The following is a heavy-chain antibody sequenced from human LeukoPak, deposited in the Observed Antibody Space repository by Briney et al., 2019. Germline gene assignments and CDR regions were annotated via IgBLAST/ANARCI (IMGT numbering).Heavy chain of an antibody. CDR1: GGSISSYY. V-gene: IGHV4-4*07. J-gene: IGHJ5*02. CDR3: ARGYCSSTSCYKYNWFDP. Sequence: PSETLSLTCTVSGGSISSYYWSWIRQPAGKGLEWIGRIYTSGSTNYNPSLKSRVTMSVDTSKNQFSLKLSSVTAADTAVYYCARGYCSSTSCYKYNWFDPWGQGTLVTVSS. D-gene: IGHD2-2*01. CDR2: IYTSGST.